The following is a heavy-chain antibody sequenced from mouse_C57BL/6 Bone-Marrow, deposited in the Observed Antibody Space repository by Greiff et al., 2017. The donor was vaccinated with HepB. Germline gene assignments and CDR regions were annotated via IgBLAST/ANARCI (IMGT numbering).Heavy chain of an antibody. CDR3: TPHYYGSSYGAMDY. J-gene: IGHJ4*01. D-gene: IGHD1-1*01. Sequence: VQLQQSGAELVRPGASVELSCTASGFNIKDDYMHWVKQRPEQGLEWIGWIDPENGDTEYASKFQGKATITADTSSNTAYLQLSSLTSEDTAVYYCTPHYYGSSYGAMDYWGQGTSVTVSS. CDR2: IDPENGDT. CDR1: GFNIKDDY. V-gene: IGHV14-4*01.